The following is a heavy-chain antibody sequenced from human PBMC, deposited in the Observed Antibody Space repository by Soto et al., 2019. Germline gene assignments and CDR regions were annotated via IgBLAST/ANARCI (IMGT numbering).Heavy chain of an antibody. D-gene: IGHD3-10*01. V-gene: IGHV3-23*01. Sequence: ESGGHLVQPGGSLRLSCAASGFTFSSYAMSWVRQAPGKGLEWVSSVSAGGDMTYYSDSVKGRFTISRDNSNNALFLQMNSLRIEDTALYYCARGDRGGSGSPASYYYSGVDVWGQGTTVTVS. CDR1: GFTFSSYA. J-gene: IGHJ6*02. CDR3: ARGDRGGSGSPASYYYSGVDV. CDR2: VSAGGDMT.